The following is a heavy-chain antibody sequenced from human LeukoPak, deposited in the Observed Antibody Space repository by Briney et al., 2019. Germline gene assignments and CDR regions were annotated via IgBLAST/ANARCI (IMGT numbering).Heavy chain of an antibody. J-gene: IGHJ2*01. CDR2: INTNTGNA. V-gene: IGHV7-4-1*02. Sequence: ASVKVSCKASGYTFTNYAMNWVRQAPGQGLVWMGWINTNTGNATYAQDFTGRFVLSLDTSVSTAYLQISSLKADDTAVYYCARRGVFGYSHDLWGRGTLVTVSS. CDR1: GYTFTNYA. D-gene: IGHD5-18*01. CDR3: ARRGVFGYSHDL.